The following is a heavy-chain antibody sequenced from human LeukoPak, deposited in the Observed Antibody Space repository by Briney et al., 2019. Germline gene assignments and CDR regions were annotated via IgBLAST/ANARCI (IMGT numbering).Heavy chain of an antibody. CDR3: ARDISRKLHYLDS. V-gene: IGHV3-30-3*01. D-gene: IGHD1-14*01. J-gene: IGHJ5*01. CDR2: ISYDGSNK. Sequence: GALRLSCAASGFTFSSYAMHWVRQAPGKGLEWVAVISYDGSNKYYADSVKGRFTISRDNSKNTLYLQMNSLRAEDTAVYYCARDISRKLHYLDSWGQGTLVTVSS. CDR1: GFTFSSYA.